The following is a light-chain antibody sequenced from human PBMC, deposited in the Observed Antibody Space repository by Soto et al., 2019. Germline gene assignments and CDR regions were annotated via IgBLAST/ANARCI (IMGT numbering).Light chain of an antibody. CDR2: GAS. CDR3: QQYYNWPLT. J-gene: IGKJ4*01. V-gene: IGKV3-15*01. Sequence: EIVMTQSPATLSVSPGERATLSCRASQSVSSKLGWYQQKPGQAPRLLIYGASTRATGSPARFSGSGTGTEFTLTISILQSEYFAVYDCQQYYNWPLTFGGGTKLEIK. CDR1: QSVSSK.